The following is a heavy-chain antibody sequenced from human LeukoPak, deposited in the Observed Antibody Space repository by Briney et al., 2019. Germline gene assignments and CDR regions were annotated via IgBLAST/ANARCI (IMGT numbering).Heavy chain of an antibody. CDR3: ARRGVVPAARRQFDY. CDR2: INHSGST. V-gene: IGHV4-34*01. J-gene: IGHJ4*02. D-gene: IGHD2-2*01. CDR1: GGSFSGYY. Sequence: SETLSLTCQVYGGSFSGYYWSWIRQPPGKGLERIGEINHSGSTNYNPSLKSRVTISVDTSKNQFSLKLSSVTAADTAVYYCARRGVVPAARRQFDYWGQGTLVTVSS.